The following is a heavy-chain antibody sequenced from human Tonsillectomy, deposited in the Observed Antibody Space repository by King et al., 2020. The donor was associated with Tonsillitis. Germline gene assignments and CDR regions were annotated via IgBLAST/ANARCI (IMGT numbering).Heavy chain of an antibody. CDR2: ISYDGRTK. CDR3: ARDVGPGVAVAGTLDP. V-gene: IGHV3-30*04. Sequence: VQLVESGGGVVQPGKSLRLSCAASGFTLSNYAMNWVRQAPGKGLEWVAVISYDGRTKHYAGSVKARFTISRDNSENRIYLQMNSLRPEDTAVYYCARDVGPGVAVAGTLDPWGQGTLVTVSS. J-gene: IGHJ5*02. D-gene: IGHD6-19*01. CDR1: GFTLSNYA.